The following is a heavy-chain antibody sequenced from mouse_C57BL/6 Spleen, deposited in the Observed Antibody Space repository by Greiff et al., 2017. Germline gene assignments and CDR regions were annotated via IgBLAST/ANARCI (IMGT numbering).Heavy chain of an antibody. CDR3: ARGDSHNDFDY. CDR2: IYPGDGDT. Sequence: VKLKESGPELVRPGASVKISCKASGYAFSSSWMSWVKQRPGTGLEWIGRIYPGDGDTNYNEKFKGKATLTADKSSSTAYMELSRLTSEDSAVYIGARGDSHNDFDYWGQGTSLTVSS. J-gene: IGHJ2*02. V-gene: IGHV1-82*01. D-gene: IGHD3-3*01. CDR1: GYAFSSSW.